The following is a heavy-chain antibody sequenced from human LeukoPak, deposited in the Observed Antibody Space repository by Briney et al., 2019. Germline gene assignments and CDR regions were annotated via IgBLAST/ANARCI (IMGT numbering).Heavy chain of an antibody. CDR1: GFTFSSYG. CDR2: VNSDGSGT. Sequence: GGSLRLSCVTSGFTFSSYGMHWVRQAPGKGLVWVSHVNSDGSGTDYADSVKGRFTISRDNAKNSLYLQMNGLRVEDTAVYYCARDPYSGGYGAYYYYYMDLWGKGTTVTISS. CDR3: ARDPYSGGYGAYYYYYMDL. D-gene: IGHD1-26*01. V-gene: IGHV3-74*01. J-gene: IGHJ6*03.